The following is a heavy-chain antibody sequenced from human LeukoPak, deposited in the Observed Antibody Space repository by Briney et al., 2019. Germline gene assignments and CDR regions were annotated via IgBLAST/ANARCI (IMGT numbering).Heavy chain of an antibody. CDR2: IYYSGNT. CDR1: GGSISSYY. J-gene: IGHJ3*02. V-gene: IGHV4-59*12. CDR3: ARVSEVGGADQWLVHFDAFDI. D-gene: IGHD6-19*01. Sequence: SETLSLTCTVSGGSISSYYWSWIRQPPGKGLEWIGPIYYSGNTNYNPSLKSRVTISVDTSKNQFSLQLNSVTPEDTAVYYCARVSEVGGADQWLVHFDAFDIWGQGTMVTVSS.